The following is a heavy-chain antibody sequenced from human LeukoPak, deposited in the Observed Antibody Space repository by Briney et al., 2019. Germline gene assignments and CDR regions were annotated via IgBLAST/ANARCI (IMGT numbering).Heavy chain of an antibody. CDR3: ARGGAYSSGWYAAFDF. CDR2: IYSDGIT. V-gene: IGHV3-53*01. D-gene: IGHD6-19*01. Sequence: GGSLRLSCAASGFTFSNYWMTWVRQAPGKGLEWVSLIYSDGITSSADSVKGRFTISRDDSKNTLYLQMNSLRVEDTALYYCARGGAYSSGWYAAFDFWGQGTMATVSS. CDR1: GFTFSNYW. J-gene: IGHJ3*01.